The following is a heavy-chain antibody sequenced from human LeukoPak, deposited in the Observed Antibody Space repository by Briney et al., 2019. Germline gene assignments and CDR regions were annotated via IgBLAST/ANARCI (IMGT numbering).Heavy chain of an antibody. V-gene: IGHV1-18*04. CDR3: ARVTRPGGDCRHCFDY. Sequence: ASVKVSCKASGYTFTSYGIIWVRQAPGQGLEWMGWISAYNGNTNYAQKLQGRVTMTTDTSTSTAYMELRSLRSDDTAVYYCARVTRPGGDCRHCFDYWGQGTLVTVSS. CDR1: GYTFTSYG. D-gene: IGHD2-21*02. J-gene: IGHJ4*02. CDR2: ISAYNGNT.